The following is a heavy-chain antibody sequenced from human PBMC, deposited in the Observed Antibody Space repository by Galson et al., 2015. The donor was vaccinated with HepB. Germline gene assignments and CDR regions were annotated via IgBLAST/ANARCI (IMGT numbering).Heavy chain of an antibody. Sequence: LRLSCAASGFTFSSYAMTWVRQAPGKGLEWVSAISISGGSTYYADSVKGRFTISRDNSKNTLYLQMNSLRAEDTAVYYCAKLVNSKTDNFWGQGTLVIVSS. CDR2: ISISGGST. V-gene: IGHV3-23*01. CDR1: GFTFSSYA. CDR3: AKLVNSKTDNF. J-gene: IGHJ4*02. D-gene: IGHD2-21*02.